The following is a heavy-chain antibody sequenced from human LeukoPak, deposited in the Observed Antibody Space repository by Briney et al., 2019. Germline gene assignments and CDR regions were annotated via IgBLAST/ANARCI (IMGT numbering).Heavy chain of an antibody. CDR1: GFTFSRYA. CDR3: ARKGQWLVDYGMDV. J-gene: IGHJ6*02. CDR2: ISYDGSNK. D-gene: IGHD6-19*01. V-gene: IGHV3-30*04. Sequence: PGGSLRLSCAASGFTFSRYAMHWVRQAPGKGLEWVAVISYDGSNKYYADSVKGRFTISRDNSKNTLYLQMNSLRAEDTAVYYCARKGQWLVDYGMDVWGQGTTVTVSS.